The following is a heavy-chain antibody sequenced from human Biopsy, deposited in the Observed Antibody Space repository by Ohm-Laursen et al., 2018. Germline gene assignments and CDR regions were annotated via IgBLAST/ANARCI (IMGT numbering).Heavy chain of an antibody. D-gene: IGHD2-8*01. Sequence: SSLRLSCAASGFTFSSYGMHWVRQAPGKGLEWVAAIWYDGSNKNYADSVKGRFTISRDNSKNTLYLQMNSLGGEDTAVYYCAKCMTGGSNYYFHHCGQGTLVTVSS. J-gene: IGHJ4*02. CDR2: IWYDGSNK. CDR1: GFTFSSYG. V-gene: IGHV3-33*06. CDR3: AKCMTGGSNYYFHH.